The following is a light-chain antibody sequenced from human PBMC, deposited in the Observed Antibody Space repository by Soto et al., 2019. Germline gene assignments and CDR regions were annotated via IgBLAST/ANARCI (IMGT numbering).Light chain of an antibody. Sequence: QAVVTQEPSLTVSPGGTVTLTCASSTGAVTSGHYANWLQQKPGQAPRALIYSTDTKHSCTPARFSGSLLGGKAALTLSGVRPEDEADYYCLLYYGGAVIFGGGTKLTVL. V-gene: IGLV7-43*01. CDR3: LLYYGGAVI. J-gene: IGLJ2*01. CDR2: STD. CDR1: TGAVTSGHY.